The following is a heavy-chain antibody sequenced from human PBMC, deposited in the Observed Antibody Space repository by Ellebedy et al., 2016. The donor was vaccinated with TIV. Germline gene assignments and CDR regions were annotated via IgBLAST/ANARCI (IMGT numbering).Heavy chain of an antibody. CDR3: ARGTQQLRH. Sequence: PGGSLRLSCAASTFTFSVYWMTWVRQAPGKGLEWVANIKQDGSEKYYVDSVKGRFTISRDNAKNSLYLQMNSLRAEDTAVYYCARGTQQLRHWGQGTLVTVS. J-gene: IGHJ1*01. CDR2: IKQDGSEK. D-gene: IGHD6-13*01. V-gene: IGHV3-7*03. CDR1: TFTFSVYW.